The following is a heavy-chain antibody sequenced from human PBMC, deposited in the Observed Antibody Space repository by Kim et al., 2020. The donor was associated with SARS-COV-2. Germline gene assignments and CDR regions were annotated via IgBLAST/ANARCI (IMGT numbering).Heavy chain of an antibody. CDR3: ARDLSHGDVPDAFDI. V-gene: IGHV3-66*02. CDR2: IYSGGRT. Sequence: GGSLRLSCAASGFTVSRNYMSWVRQTPGKGLEWVSVIYSGGRTKYADSVKGRFIISRDTSKNTLNLQMNSLRFEDTAVYYCARDLSHGDVPDAFDIWGQGTKVTVSS. D-gene: IGHD3-10*01. CDR1: GFTVSRNY. J-gene: IGHJ3*02.